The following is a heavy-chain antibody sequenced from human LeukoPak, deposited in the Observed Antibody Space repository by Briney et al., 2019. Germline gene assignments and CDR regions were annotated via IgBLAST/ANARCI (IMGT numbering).Heavy chain of an antibody. V-gene: IGHV3-23*01. Sequence: GGSLRLSCAASGFTFRSYWMHWVRQAPGKGLEWVSTISGSGGGGNTYYADSVKGRFTISRDNSKNTLYLQMNSLRAEDTAVYYCAKQRGTAAGYYFDYWGQGTLVTVSS. D-gene: IGHD6-13*01. J-gene: IGHJ4*02. CDR1: GFTFRSYW. CDR2: ISGSGGGGNT. CDR3: AKQRGTAAGYYFDY.